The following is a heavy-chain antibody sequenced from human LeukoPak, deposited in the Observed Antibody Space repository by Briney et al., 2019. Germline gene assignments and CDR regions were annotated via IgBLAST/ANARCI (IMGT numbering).Heavy chain of an antibody. J-gene: IGHJ4*02. CDR1: KFTFSHYG. CDR2: ISYDGSNK. D-gene: IGHD6-13*01. CDR3: ARDESGVAAAASSDY. V-gene: IGHV3-30*03. Sequence: PGGSLRLSCTASKFTFSHYGMQWVRQAPGKGLEWVAVISYDGSNKYYADSVKGRFTISRDNSKNTLYLQMNSLRAEDTAVYYCARDESGVAAAASSDYWGQGTLVTVSS.